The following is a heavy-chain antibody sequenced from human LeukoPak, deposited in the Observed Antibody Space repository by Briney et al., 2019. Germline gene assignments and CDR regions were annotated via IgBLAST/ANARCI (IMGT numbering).Heavy chain of an antibody. CDR2: ISSSGSTI. Sequence: PGGSLGLSCAASGFTFSDYNMSWIRQAPGKGLEWVSYISSSGSTIYYADSVKGRFTISRDNAKNSLYLQMNSLRAEDTAVYYCARDRRDGYNRFDYWGQGTLVTVSS. CDR1: GFTFSDYN. V-gene: IGHV3-11*01. J-gene: IGHJ4*02. CDR3: ARDRRDGYNRFDY. D-gene: IGHD5-24*01.